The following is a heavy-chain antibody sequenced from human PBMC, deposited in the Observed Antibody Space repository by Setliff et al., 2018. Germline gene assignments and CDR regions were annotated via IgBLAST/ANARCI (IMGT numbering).Heavy chain of an antibody. V-gene: IGHV4-34*01. D-gene: IGHD2-2*01. J-gene: IGHJ6*03. CDR1: GGSFSGYY. Sequence: SLETLSLTCAVYGGSFSGYYWSWIRQPPGKGLEWIGEINHSGSTNYNPSLKSRITISVDTSKNQFSLKLSSVTAADTAVYYCARKSRNIVVVPAAVIYYYYYYMDVWGKGTTVTVSS. CDR3: ARKSRNIVVVPAAVIYYYYYYMDV. CDR2: INHSGST.